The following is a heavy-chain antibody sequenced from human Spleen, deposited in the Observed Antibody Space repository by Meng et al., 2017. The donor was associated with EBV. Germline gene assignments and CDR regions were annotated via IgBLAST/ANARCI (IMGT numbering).Heavy chain of an antibody. CDR1: GFTFSSYD. V-gene: IGHV3-21*01. CDR2: ISTTSTFI. J-gene: IGHJ4*02. CDR3: ARGRPGYNPDS. D-gene: IGHD5-24*01. Sequence: EVQLVESXXGXVXXGGXLRLSCAASGFTFSSYDMNWVRQAPGKGLEWVASISTTSTFIYYADSIKGRFTISRDNAKNSLFLQMNSLRPEDTAVYYCARGRPGYNPDSWGQGTLVTV.